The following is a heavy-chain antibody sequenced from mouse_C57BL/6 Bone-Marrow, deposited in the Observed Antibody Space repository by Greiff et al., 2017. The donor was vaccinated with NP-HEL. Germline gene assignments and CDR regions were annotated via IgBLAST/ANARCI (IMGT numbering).Heavy chain of an antibody. CDR3: ARDGGYYGSYYFDY. Sequence: ESGPGLVKPSQSLSLTCSVTGYSITSGYYWNWIRQFPGNKLEWMGYISYDGSNNYNPSLKNRISITRDTSKNQFFLKLNSVTTEDTATYYCARDGGYYGSYYFDYWGQGTTLTVSS. CDR2: ISYDGSN. V-gene: IGHV3-6*01. CDR1: GYSITSGYY. D-gene: IGHD1-1*01. J-gene: IGHJ2*01.